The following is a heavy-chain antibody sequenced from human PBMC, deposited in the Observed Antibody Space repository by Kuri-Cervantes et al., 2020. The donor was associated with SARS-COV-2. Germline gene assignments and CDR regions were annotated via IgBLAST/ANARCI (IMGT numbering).Heavy chain of an antibody. D-gene: IGHD5-18*01. CDR2: IYYSGST. J-gene: IGHJ4*02. CDR1: GGSISSYY. V-gene: IGHV4-59*08. CDR3: ARHVDDKWLQLPADYFDY. Sequence: SETLSLTCTVSGGSISSYYWSWIRQPPGKGLEWIGYIYYSGSTNYNPSLKSRVTISVDTSKNHFSLKLTSVTAADTAVYYYARHVDDKWLQLPADYFDYWGQGTLVTVSS.